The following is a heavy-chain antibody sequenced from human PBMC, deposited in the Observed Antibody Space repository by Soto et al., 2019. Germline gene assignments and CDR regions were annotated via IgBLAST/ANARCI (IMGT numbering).Heavy chain of an antibody. V-gene: IGHV1-69*01. D-gene: IGHD1-7*01. J-gene: IGHJ3*02. CDR3: ARVDLQLRPRGALDI. CDR2: SIPIFGTA. CDR1: GGTFSSYA. Sequence: QVQLVQSGAEVKKPGSSVKVSCKASGGTFSSYAISWVRQAPGQGLEWMGGSIPIFGTANYAQKFQGRVTITADESTSTAYMERSSLRSGDTAVYYCARVDLQLRPRGALDIWGQGTMVTVSS.